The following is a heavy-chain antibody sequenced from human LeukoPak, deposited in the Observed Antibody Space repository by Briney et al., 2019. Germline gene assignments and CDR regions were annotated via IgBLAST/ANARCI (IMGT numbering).Heavy chain of an antibody. CDR3: ARDRNWGTAFDI. J-gene: IGHJ3*02. CDR2: IYTSGST. CDR1: GYSFSSGSY. D-gene: IGHD7-27*01. Sequence: SETLSLTCAVSGYSFSSGSYWGWIRQPAGKGLEWIGRIYTSGSTNYNPSLKSRVTMSVDTSKNQFSLKLSSVTAADTAVYYCARDRNWGTAFDIWGQGTMVTVSS. V-gene: IGHV4-4*07.